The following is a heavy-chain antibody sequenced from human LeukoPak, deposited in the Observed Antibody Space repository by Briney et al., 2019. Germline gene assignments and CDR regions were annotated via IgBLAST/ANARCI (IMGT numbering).Heavy chain of an antibody. Sequence: GGSLRLSCAASGFTFSIYGMSWVRQAPGKGLEWVANINQDGSEKYYVDSVKGRFTISRDNAKNSLYLQMNSLRAEDTAVYYCARGVKSAVWQAFD. CDR2: INQDGSEK. V-gene: IGHV3-7*04. D-gene: IGHD2-21*01. J-gene: IGHJ3*02. CDR3: ARGVKSAVWQAFD. CDR1: GFTFSIYG.